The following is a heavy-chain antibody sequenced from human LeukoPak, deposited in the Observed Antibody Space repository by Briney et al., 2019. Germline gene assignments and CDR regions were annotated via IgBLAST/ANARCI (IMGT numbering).Heavy chain of an antibody. V-gene: IGHV4-59*11. CDR1: GDSISTVHY. CDR3: ASNRWFGELLLRPPQYFQH. J-gene: IGHJ1*01. CDR2: IYYSGST. D-gene: IGHD3-10*01. Sequence: RSETPSLTCTVSGDSISTVHYWGWIRQPPGKGLEWIGYIYYSGSTNYNPSLKSRVTISVDTSKNQFSLKLSSVTAADTAVYYCASNRWFGELLLRPPQYFQHWGQGTLVTVSS.